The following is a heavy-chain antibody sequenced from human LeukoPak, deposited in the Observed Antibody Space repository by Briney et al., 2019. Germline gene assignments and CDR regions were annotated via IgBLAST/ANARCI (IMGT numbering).Heavy chain of an antibody. CDR1: GFTFSSYA. J-gene: IGHJ4*02. CDR3: AKDIPELLWFGKPLPYYFDY. D-gene: IGHD3-10*01. CDR2: ISGSGGST. Sequence: PGGSLRLSFAASGFTFSSYAMSWVRQAPGKGLEWVSAISGSGGSTYYADSVKGRFTISRDNSKNTLYLQMNSLRAEDTAVYYCAKDIPELLWFGKPLPYYFDYWGQGTLVTVSS. V-gene: IGHV3-23*01.